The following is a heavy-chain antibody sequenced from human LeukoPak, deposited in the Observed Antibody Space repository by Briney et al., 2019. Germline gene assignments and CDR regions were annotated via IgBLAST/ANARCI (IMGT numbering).Heavy chain of an antibody. CDR1: GGSISSYY. Sequence: SETLSLTCTVSGGSISSYYWSWIRQPPGKGLEWIGYIYYSGSTNYNPSLKSRVAISVDTSKNQFSLKLSSVTAADTAVYYCARGPFDFWSGYPTGWFDPWGQGTLVTVSS. J-gene: IGHJ5*02. V-gene: IGHV4-59*12. D-gene: IGHD3-3*01. CDR2: IYYSGST. CDR3: ARGPFDFWSGYPTGWFDP.